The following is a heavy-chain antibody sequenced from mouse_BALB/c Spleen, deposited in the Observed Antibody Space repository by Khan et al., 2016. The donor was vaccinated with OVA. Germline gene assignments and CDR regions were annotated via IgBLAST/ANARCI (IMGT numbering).Heavy chain of an antibody. CDR1: GYSITSAYA. CDR3: ARSVTITAVVATDFDY. J-gene: IGHJ2*01. CDR2: ISYSGRT. Sequence: EVQLQESGPGLVKPSQSLSLTCTVTGYSITSAYAWNWIRQFPGNKLEWVGYISYSGRTSYNPSLKSRISITRDTSKNQFFLQLSSVTTEDTATYYCARSVTITAVVATDFDYWGQGTTLTVSS. V-gene: IGHV3-2*02. D-gene: IGHD1-1*01.